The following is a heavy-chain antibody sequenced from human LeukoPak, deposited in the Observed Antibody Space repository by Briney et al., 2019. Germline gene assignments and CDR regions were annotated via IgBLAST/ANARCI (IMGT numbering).Heavy chain of an antibody. D-gene: IGHD3-10*01. CDR1: GFTFSNYW. CDR2: IKKDGSEK. CDR3: VRYYYGSGTSFDP. V-gene: IGHV3-7*01. Sequence: GGSLRLSCAASGFTFSNYWMSWVRQAPGKGLEWVANIKKDGSEKHYVDSVKGRFTISRDNAKNSLYLEMSSLRVEDTAVFYCVRYYYGSGTSFDPWGQGTLVTVSS. J-gene: IGHJ5*02.